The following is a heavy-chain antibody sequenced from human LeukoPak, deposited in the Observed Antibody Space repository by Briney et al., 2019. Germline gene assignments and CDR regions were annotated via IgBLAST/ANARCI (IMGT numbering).Heavy chain of an antibody. CDR2: VNSDGSST. J-gene: IGHJ6*02. Sequence: GRSLRLSCVASGFSFSNNWMYWVRHAPGKGLVWVSRVNSDGSSTSYADSVRGRFTISRDNAKNTLYLQLNSLRADDTAVYYCASSPDNGVDVWGQGTTVTVSS. D-gene: IGHD2-8*01. CDR3: ASSPDNGVDV. CDR1: GFSFSNNW. V-gene: IGHV3-74*01.